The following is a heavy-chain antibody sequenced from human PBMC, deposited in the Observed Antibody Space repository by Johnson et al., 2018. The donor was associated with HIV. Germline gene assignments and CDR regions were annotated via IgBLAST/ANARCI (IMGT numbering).Heavy chain of an antibody. CDR1: GITVGTNY. J-gene: IGHJ3*02. Sequence: EVQLVESGGGLVQPGGSLRLSCAASGITVGTNYMSWVRQAPGKGLEWVSVIFSVGDVYYADSVKGRFTISRDNAKNSLYLQMNILTAEDTAVYYCARAPEVRGIDAFDIWGQGTMVTVS. CDR2: IFSVGDV. V-gene: IGHV3-66*01. D-gene: IGHD3-10*01. CDR3: ARAPEVRGIDAFDI.